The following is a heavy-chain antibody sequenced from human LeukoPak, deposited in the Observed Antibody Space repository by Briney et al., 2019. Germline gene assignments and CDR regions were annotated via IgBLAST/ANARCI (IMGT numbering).Heavy chain of an antibody. CDR1: GWSFSGYY. Sequence: PSETLSLTCAVYGWSFSGYYWNWIRQPPGKGLEWIGEINHSGSANYNPSLKSRVTISVDTSKNQFSLKLSSVTAADTAVYYCARVSHCGTDCSYGYWGQGTLVTVSS. CDR3: ARVSHCGTDCSYGY. V-gene: IGHV4-34*01. J-gene: IGHJ4*02. D-gene: IGHD2-21*01. CDR2: INHSGSA.